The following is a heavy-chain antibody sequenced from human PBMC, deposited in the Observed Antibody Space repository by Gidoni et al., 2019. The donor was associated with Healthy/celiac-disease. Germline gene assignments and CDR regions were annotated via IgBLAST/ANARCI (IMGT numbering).Heavy chain of an antibody. J-gene: IGHJ5*02. CDR1: GFSLSNARMG. Sequence: QVTLKESGPVLVKPTETLTLTCTVSGFSLSNARMGVSWIRQPPGKALEWLAHIFSNDEKSYSTSLKSRLTISKDTSKSQVVLTMTNMDPVDTATYYCARIFSIITMVRGVNWFDPWGQGTLVTVSS. CDR2: IFSNDEK. D-gene: IGHD3-10*01. V-gene: IGHV2-26*01. CDR3: ARIFSIITMVRGVNWFDP.